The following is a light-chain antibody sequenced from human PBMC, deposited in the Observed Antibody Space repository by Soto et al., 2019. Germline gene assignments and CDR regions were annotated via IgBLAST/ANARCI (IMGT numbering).Light chain of an antibody. J-gene: IGLJ7*01. V-gene: IGLV2-23*02. Sequence: QSVLTQPASVSGSPGQSINISCTGTSSDVGSYNLVSWYQQHPGKAPKLMIYEVSKRPSGVSNRFSGSKSGNTASLTISGLQAEDEADYYCCSYAGSSTAVFGGGTQVTVL. CDR1: SSDVGSYNL. CDR3: CSYAGSSTAV. CDR2: EVS.